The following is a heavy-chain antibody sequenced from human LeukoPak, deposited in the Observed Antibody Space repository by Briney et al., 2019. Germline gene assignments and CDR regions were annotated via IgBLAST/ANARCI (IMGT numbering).Heavy chain of an antibody. J-gene: IGHJ4*02. CDR2: ISPGGDAT. CDR1: GFTFRDYH. CDR3: AGGLDIAVAGPGGYFDY. D-gene: IGHD6-19*01. V-gene: IGHV3-11*01. Sequence: GGSLRLSCAASGFTFRDYHMNWIRQAPGKGLEWVSYISPGGDATYFADSVRGRFTISRDNAKNSLYLQMYSLTAEDAAVYYCAGGLDIAVAGPGGYFDYWGQGTLVTVSS.